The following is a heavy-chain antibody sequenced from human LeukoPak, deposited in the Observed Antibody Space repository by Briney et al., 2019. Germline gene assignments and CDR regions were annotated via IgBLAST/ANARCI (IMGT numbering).Heavy chain of an antibody. Sequence: PGGSLRLSCAASGFTSSSYWMHWVRHAPGKGLVWVSRINSDGSSTSYADSVKGRFTISRDNAKNTLYLQMNSLRAEDTAVYYCAREWRGSSSWYARYWGQGTLVTVSS. CDR2: INSDGSST. J-gene: IGHJ4*02. CDR1: GFTSSSYW. V-gene: IGHV3-74*01. D-gene: IGHD6-13*01. CDR3: AREWRGSSSWYARY.